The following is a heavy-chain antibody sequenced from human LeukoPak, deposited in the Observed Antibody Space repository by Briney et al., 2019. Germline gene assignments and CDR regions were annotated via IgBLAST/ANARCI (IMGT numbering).Heavy chain of an antibody. J-gene: IGHJ4*02. V-gene: IGHV4-30-2*01. Sequence: PSQTLSLTCTVSGGSISSGGYYWSWIRQPPGKDLEWIGYIYHSGSTYYNPSLKSRVTISVDRSKNQFSLKLSSVTAADTAVYYCARESRGSWYDTPFDYWGQGTLVTVSS. CDR1: GGSISSGGYY. D-gene: IGHD6-13*01. CDR2: IYHSGST. CDR3: ARESRGSWYDTPFDY.